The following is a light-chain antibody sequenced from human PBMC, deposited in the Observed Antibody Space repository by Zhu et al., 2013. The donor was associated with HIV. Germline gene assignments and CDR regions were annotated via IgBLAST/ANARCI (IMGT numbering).Light chain of an antibody. CDR2: GND. Sequence: QSVLTQPPSASGTPGQSVTISCSGGSSNIGSNTVNWYQQLPGAAPKLLIYGNDKRPSGVPDRFSGSKSGNMASLTVSGLQAEDEADYYCSSYAGSNNLVFGGGTKLTVL. CDR3: SSYAGSNNLV. V-gene: IGLV1-44*01. CDR1: SSNIGSNT. J-gene: IGLJ2*01.